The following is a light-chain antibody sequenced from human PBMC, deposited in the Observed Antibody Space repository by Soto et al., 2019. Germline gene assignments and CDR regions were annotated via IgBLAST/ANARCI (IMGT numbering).Light chain of an antibody. CDR1: SSDVGSYNL. V-gene: IGLV2-23*01. CDR3: RSYASSSTYV. CDR2: EGN. J-gene: IGLJ1*01. Sequence: ALAQPASVSGSPGQSITISCTGTSSDVGSYNLVSWFQHHPGKAPKLMIYEGNKRPSGVSNRFSGSKSGNTASLTISGLQAEDEADYYCRSYASSSTYVFGTGTKVTVL.